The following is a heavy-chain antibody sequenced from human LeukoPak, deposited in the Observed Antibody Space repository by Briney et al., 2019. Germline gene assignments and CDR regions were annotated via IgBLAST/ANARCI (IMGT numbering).Heavy chain of an antibody. J-gene: IGHJ4*02. D-gene: IGHD6-13*01. CDR2: ISSSSSTI. CDR1: GFTFSSYS. V-gene: IGHV3-48*01. Sequence: PGGSLRLSCAASGFTFSSYSMNWVRQAPGKRLEWVSYISSSSSTIYYADSVKGRFTISRDNAKNSLYLQMNSLRAEDTAVYYCVRAAAAGQYRSFEYWGQGTLVTVSS. CDR3: VRAAAAGQYRSFEY.